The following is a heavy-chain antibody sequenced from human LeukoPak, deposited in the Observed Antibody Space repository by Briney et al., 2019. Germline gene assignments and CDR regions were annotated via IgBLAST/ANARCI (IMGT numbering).Heavy chain of an antibody. CDR1: GFTFDDYA. V-gene: IGHV3-43*02. D-gene: IGHD3-22*01. CDR3: AKDISDSSGYYYVSPGGANY. Sequence: GGSLRLSCAASGFTFDDYAMHWVRQAPGKGLEWVSLTSGDGGSTYYADSVKGRFTISRDNSKNSLYLQMNSLRTEDTALYYCAKDISDSSGYYYVSPGGANYWGQGTLVTVSS. CDR2: TSGDGGST. J-gene: IGHJ4*02.